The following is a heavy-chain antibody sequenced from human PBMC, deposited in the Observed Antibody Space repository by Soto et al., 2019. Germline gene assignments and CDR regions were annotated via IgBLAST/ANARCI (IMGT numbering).Heavy chain of an antibody. CDR2: IHGSGST. D-gene: IGHD3-10*01. J-gene: IGHJ5*02. Sequence: QVQLQESGPGLVKPSETLSLGCTVSGGSIRDNYWPWIRQPAGKGLEWFGRIHGSGSTSYNPSLKTRVTMSVDTSNQQISLRLTSVTAADTAVYYCARDLQSATMNRGVPLAYHSFDPWGHGTLVTVSS. CDR3: ARDLQSATMNRGVPLAYHSFDP. V-gene: IGHV4-4*07. CDR1: GGSIRDNY.